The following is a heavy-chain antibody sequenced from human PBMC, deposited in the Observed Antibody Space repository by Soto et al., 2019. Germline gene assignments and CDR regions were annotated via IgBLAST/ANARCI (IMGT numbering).Heavy chain of an antibody. J-gene: IGHJ6*03. V-gene: IGHV6-1*01. CDR1: GDSVSSNSAA. CDR2: TYYRSKWYN. Sequence: QVQLQQSGPGLVKRSRTLSLTCAISGDSVSSNSAAWNWIRQSPSRGLECLGRTYYRSKWYNDYAVSVKSRLPINPDTSKNKFSLQLNSVTPEDTAVSYCAISSRDCSGGSCSSYYYYMDVWGKGTTVTVSS. CDR3: AISSRDCSGGSCSSYYYYMDV. D-gene: IGHD2-15*01.